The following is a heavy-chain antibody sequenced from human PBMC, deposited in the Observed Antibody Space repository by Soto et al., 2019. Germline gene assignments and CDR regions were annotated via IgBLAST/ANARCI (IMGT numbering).Heavy chain of an antibody. CDR1: GYTFTGYY. V-gene: IGHV1-2*02. CDR3: ARDTEYYDFWSGYYGRGELDY. Sequence: ASVKVSCKASGYTFTGYYMHWVRQAPGQGLEWMGWINPNSGGTNYAQKFQGRVTMTRDTSISTAYMELSRLRSDDTAVYYCARDTEYYDFWSGYYGRGELDYWGQGTMVTVSS. J-gene: IGHJ4*02. D-gene: IGHD3-3*01. CDR2: INPNSGGT.